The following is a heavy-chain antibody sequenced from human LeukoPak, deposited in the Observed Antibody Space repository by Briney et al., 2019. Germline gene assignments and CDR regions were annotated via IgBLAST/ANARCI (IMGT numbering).Heavy chain of an antibody. D-gene: IGHD3-16*01. CDR2: IYYSGST. CDR3: ASWGEAFDI. Sequence: SETLSLICTVSGYSINSGYYWSWIRQPPGKGLEWIGYIYYSGSTNYNPSLKSRVTISLDTSKNQFSLKLSSVTAADTAVYYCASWGEAFDIWGQGTMVTVSS. J-gene: IGHJ3*02. V-gene: IGHV4-59*08. CDR1: GYSINSGYY.